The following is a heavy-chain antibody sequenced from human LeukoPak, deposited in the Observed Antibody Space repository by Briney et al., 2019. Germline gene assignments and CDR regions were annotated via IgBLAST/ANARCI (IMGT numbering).Heavy chain of an antibody. CDR2: IWYDGSNK. CDR3: ARDYYGSGSYYQDY. V-gene: IGHV3-33*01. J-gene: IGHJ4*02. CDR1: GFTFSSYG. D-gene: IGHD3-10*01. Sequence: GRSLRLSCAASGFTFSSYGMHWVRQAPGKGLEWVAVIWYDGSNKYYADSAKGRFTISRDNSKSTLYLQMNSLRAEDTAVYYCARDYYGSGSYYQDYWGQGTLVTVSS.